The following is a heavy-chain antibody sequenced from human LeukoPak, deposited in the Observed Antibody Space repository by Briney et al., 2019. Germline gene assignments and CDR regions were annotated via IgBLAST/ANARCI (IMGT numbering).Heavy chain of an antibody. J-gene: IGHJ4*02. CDR1: GYSISSGYY. Sequence: PSETLSLTCTVSGYSISSGYYWGWIRQPPGKGLEWIGSIYHSGSTYYNPSLKSRVTVSLDTSKNQFSLKLSSVTAADTAVYYCAREIAAAGTVGYDYWGQGTLVTVSS. D-gene: IGHD6-13*01. V-gene: IGHV4-38-2*02. CDR2: IYHSGST. CDR3: AREIAAAGTVGYDY.